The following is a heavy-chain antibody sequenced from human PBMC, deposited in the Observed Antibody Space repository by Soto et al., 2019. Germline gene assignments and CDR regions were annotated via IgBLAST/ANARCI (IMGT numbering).Heavy chain of an antibody. CDR1: GFNFNIYA. CDR2: INSNGGST. D-gene: IGHD5-12*01. Sequence: EVQLVESGGGLVQPGESLRLSCVASGFNFNIYAMHWVRQAPGKGLEYVSTINSNGGSTFYSNSVKGRFTISRDNSKNRLYLQMGSLRAKDMAGYYCACSRGYSGYDDLEDWGQGTLVTVSS. V-gene: IGHV3-64*01. CDR3: ACSRGYSGYDDLED. J-gene: IGHJ4*02.